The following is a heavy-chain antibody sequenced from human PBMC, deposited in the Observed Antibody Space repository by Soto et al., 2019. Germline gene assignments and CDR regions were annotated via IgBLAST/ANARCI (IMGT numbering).Heavy chain of an antibody. V-gene: IGHV4-59*11. CDR3: ARGHNLGGSTFDI. J-gene: IGHJ3*02. CDR1: GGSIFSHY. CDR2: IYYSGST. Sequence: PSETLSLTCTVSGGSIFSHYWGWIRQPPGKGLEYIGYIYYSGSTNYNPSLKSRVTISVDMSREQFSLKLTSVTAADTAVNYCARGHNLGGSTFDIWGQGTSVTVSS. D-gene: IGHD3-16*01.